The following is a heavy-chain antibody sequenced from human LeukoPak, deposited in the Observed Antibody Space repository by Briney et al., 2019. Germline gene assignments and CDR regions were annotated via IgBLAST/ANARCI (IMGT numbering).Heavy chain of an antibody. J-gene: IGHJ5*02. CDR3: ARDRPIWFGELLQFDP. D-gene: IGHD3-10*01. CDR1: GYTFTSYG. CDR2: ISAYNGNT. V-gene: IGHV1-18*01. Sequence: ASVKVSCKASGYTFTSYGISWVRQAPGQGLEWMGWISAYNGNTNYAQKLQGRVTMTTDTSTSTAYMELRSLRSDDTGVYYCARDRPIWFGELLQFDPWGQGTLVTVSS.